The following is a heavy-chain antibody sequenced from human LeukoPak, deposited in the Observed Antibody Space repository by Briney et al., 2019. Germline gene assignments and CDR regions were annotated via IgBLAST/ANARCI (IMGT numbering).Heavy chain of an antibody. CDR2: IKQDGSEK. Sequence: AGGSLRLSCAASGFTFSSYWMSWVRQAPGKGLEWVANIKQDGSEKYCVDSVKGRFTISRDNAKNSLYLQMNSLRAEDTAVYYCAREPWFGELYMDVWGKGTTVTISS. V-gene: IGHV3-7*01. D-gene: IGHD3-10*01. CDR1: GFTFSSYW. J-gene: IGHJ6*03. CDR3: AREPWFGELYMDV.